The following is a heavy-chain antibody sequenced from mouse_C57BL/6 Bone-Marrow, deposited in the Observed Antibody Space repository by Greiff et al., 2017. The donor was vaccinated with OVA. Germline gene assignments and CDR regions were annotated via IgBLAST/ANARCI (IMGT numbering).Heavy chain of an antibody. V-gene: IGHV5-9-1*02. CDR3: TRDRGGYLYAMDY. CDR1: GFTFSSYA. J-gene: IGHJ4*01. D-gene: IGHD3-2*02. CDR2: ISSGGDYI. Sequence: DVMLVESGEGLVKPGGSLKLSCAASGFTFSSYAMSWVRQTPEKRLEWVAYISSGGDYIYYADTVKGRFTISRDNARNTLYLQMSSLKSEDTAMYYCTRDRGGYLYAMDYWGQGTSVTVSS.